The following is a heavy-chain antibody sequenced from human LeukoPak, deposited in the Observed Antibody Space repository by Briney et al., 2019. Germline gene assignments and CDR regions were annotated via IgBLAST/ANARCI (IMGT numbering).Heavy chain of an antibody. Sequence: PSETLSLTCTVSDGSITSSSYYWAWIRQPPGKGLEWIGSFYYSGSTYYNPSLKSRVTISVDTSKNQFSLKLSSVIAADTAVYYCARGSSGYYSTLLYYYYYMDVWGKGTTVTISS. J-gene: IGHJ6*03. V-gene: IGHV4-39*07. D-gene: IGHD3-22*01. CDR3: ARGSSGYYSTLLYYYYYMDV. CDR1: DGSITSSSYY. CDR2: FYYSGST.